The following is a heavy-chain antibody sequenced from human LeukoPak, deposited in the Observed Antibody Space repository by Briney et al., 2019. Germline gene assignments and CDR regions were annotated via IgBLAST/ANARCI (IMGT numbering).Heavy chain of an antibody. CDR2: INPNSGGT. Sequence: ASVKVSCETYGYTFTDCYIHWVRQAPGQRLEWMACINPNSGGTNYAQKIQGRVTITGNTSMSTAYMELSWLRSDDTAVYYCAGGIGRYSSSFFDYWGQGTLVTVSS. V-gene: IGHV1-2*02. CDR1: GYTFTDCY. D-gene: IGHD1-26*01. J-gene: IGHJ4*02. CDR3: AGGIGRYSSSFFDY.